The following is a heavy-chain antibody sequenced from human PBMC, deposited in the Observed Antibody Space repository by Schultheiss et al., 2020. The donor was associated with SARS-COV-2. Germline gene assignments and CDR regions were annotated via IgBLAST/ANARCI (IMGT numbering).Heavy chain of an antibody. V-gene: IGHV3-30*04. CDR2: ISYDGSNI. CDR3: ATQGRVPPNKYYYYMDV. Sequence: GGSLRLSCAASGFTFSSYAMSWVRQAPGKGLEWVAVISYDGSNIYYADSVKGRFTISRDNSKNTLYLQMNSLRAEDTAVYYCATQGRVPPNKYYYYMDVWGKGTTVTVSS. D-gene: IGHD1/OR15-1a*01. J-gene: IGHJ6*03. CDR1: GFTFSSYA.